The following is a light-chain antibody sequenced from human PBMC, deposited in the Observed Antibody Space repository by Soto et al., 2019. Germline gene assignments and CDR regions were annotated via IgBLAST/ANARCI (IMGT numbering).Light chain of an antibody. V-gene: IGKV1-39*01. Sequence: DIQMTQSPSSLSASVEDRVIINCRASQSISNHLNWYQQKPGKAPKFMIFAASSLQSGVPSRFSGSRSGPDCTLTISSLQPEDVATYYCQQSYSSPPTFGQGTKVDIK. CDR1: QSISNH. J-gene: IGKJ1*01. CDR3: QQSYSSPPT. CDR2: AAS.